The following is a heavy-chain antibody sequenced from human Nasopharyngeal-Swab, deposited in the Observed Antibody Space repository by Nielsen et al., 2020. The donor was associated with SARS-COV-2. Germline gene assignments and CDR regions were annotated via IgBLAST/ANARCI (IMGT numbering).Heavy chain of an antibody. V-gene: IGHV3-30*18. CDR3: AKGGYSGYDPLGMDV. CDR2: ISYDGIKK. Sequence: WIRQPPGKGLEWMAVISYDGIKKYYADSVKGRFTISRDNSKNTLYPQMNSLRAEDTAVYYCAKGGYSGYDPLGMDVWGQGTTVTVSS. J-gene: IGHJ6*02. D-gene: IGHD5-12*01.